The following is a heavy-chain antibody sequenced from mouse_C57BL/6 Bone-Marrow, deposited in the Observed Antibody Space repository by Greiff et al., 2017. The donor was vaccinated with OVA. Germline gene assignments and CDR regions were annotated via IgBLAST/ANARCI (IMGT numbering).Heavy chain of an antibody. J-gene: IGHJ4*01. V-gene: IGHV1-81*01. Sequence: QVQLQQSGAELARPGASVKLSCKASGYTFTSYGISWVKQRTGQGLEWIGEIYPRSGNTYYNEKFKGKATLTADKSSSTAYMELRSLTSEDSAVYFCARTPSYLYYYAMDYWGQGTSVTVSS. CDR3: ARTPSYLYYYAMDY. D-gene: IGHD5-5*01. CDR2: IYPRSGNT. CDR1: GYTFTSYG.